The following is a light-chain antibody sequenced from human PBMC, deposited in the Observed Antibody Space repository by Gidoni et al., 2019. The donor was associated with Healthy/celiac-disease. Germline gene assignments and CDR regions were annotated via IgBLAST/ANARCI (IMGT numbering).Light chain of an antibody. CDR3: QSADSSGTYHVV. V-gene: IGLV3-25*03. CDR2: KDS. Sequence: PPSVSVSPGQTARITCSGDALPKQYAYWYQQKPGQAPLLVIYKDSERPSGIPERFSGSSSGTTVTLTISGVQAEDEADYYCQSADSSGTYHVVFGGGTKLTVL. J-gene: IGLJ2*01. CDR1: ALPKQY.